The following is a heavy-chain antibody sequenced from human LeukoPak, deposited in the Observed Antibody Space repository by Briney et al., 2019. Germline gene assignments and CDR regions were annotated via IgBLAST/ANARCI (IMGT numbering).Heavy chain of an antibody. V-gene: IGHV3-30*02. Sequence: GGSLRLSCAASGFTFSSYGMHWVRQAPGKGLEWVAFIRYDGSNKYYADSVKGRFTISRDNSKNTLYLQMNSLRAEDTAVYYCAKRVGYSSSWYVGGFDYWGQGTLVTVSS. CDR1: GFTFSSYG. D-gene: IGHD6-13*01. CDR3: AKRVGYSSSWYVGGFDY. CDR2: IRYDGSNK. J-gene: IGHJ4*02.